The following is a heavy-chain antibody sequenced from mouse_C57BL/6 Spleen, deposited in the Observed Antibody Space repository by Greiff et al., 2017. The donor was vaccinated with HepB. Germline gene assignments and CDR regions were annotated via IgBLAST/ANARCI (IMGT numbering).Heavy chain of an antibody. CDR2: IYPGDGDT. V-gene: IGHV1-82*01. D-gene: IGHD2-3*01. J-gene: IGHJ4*01. CDR1: GYAFSSSW. CDR3: ARTDDGYYVRYYYAMDY. Sequence: VQLQQSGPELVKPGASVKISCKASGYAFSSSWMNWVKQRPGKGLEWIGRIYPGDGDTNYNGKFKGKATLTADKSSSTAYMQLSSLTSEDSAVYFCARTDDGYYVRYYYAMDYWGQGTSVTVSS.